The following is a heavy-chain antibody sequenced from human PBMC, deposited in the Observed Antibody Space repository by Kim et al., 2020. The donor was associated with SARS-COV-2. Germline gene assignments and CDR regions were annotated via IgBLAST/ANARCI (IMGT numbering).Heavy chain of an antibody. CDR3: ARLFEDSSSWSDY. J-gene: IGHJ4*02. Sequence: YSPSFQGHVTISADKSISTAYLQWSSLKASDTAMYYCARLFEDSSSWSDYWGQGTLVTVSS. V-gene: IGHV5-10-1*01. D-gene: IGHD6-13*01.